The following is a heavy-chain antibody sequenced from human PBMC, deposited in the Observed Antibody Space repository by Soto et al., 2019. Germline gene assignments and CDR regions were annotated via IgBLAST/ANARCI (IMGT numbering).Heavy chain of an antibody. D-gene: IGHD2-21*02. J-gene: IGHJ6*02. CDR2: IHYSGST. V-gene: IGHV4-39*07. Sequence: SETLSLTCTVSGGSISSSGFYWGWIRQPPGKGLEWIGSIHYSGSTYYNPSLKSRVTISVDKSKNQFSLKLSSVTAADTAVYYCARVLGDLASCGGDRTGNYYGMDVSGQGTTVTLPS. CDR1: GGSISSSGFY. CDR3: ARVLGDLASCGGDRTGNYYGMDV.